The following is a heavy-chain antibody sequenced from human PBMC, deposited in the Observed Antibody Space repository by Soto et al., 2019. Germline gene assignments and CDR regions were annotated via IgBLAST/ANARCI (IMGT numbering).Heavy chain of an antibody. V-gene: IGHV3-23*01. D-gene: IGHD3-3*01. J-gene: IGHJ4*02. CDR1: GFTFSSYA. CDR2: ISGSGGST. CDR3: AKDSGLHYDFWSGYYPFDY. Sequence: GGSLRLSCAASGFTFSSYAMSWVRQAPGKGLEWVSAISGSGGSTYYADSVKGRFTISRDNSKNTLYLQMNSLRAEDTAVYYCAKDSGLHYDFWSGYYPFDYWAQGTLVTVSS.